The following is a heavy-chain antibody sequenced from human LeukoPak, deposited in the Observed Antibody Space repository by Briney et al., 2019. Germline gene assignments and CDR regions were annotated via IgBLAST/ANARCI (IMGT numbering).Heavy chain of an antibody. CDR1: GDTLSNFV. CDR2: IIPLLGVA. D-gene: IGHD5-12*01. Sequence: SVKVSCKASGDTLSNFVISWVRQAPGQGLEWMGRIIPLLGVANYAQILQGRVTITADKSADTAYMELSSLRSNDTAVYYCARENTVANYFDYWGQGTLVTVSS. J-gene: IGHJ4*02. CDR3: ARENTVANYFDY. V-gene: IGHV1-69*04.